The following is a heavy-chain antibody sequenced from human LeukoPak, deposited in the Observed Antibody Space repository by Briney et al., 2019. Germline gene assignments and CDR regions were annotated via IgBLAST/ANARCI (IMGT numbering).Heavy chain of an antibody. CDR2: IHPNSGKT. D-gene: IGHD4-23*01. V-gene: IGHV1-8*01. CDR1: GYNFRDQE. Sequence: GASVKVSCKASGYNFRDQEINWVRQASGQGLEWVGWIHPNSGKTGYAQKFQGRVSMTRTTSISTTYMELTSLTPEDTAVYYCARGRYGGNRFFDNWGQGTQLIVSS. CDR3: ARGRYGGNRFFDN. J-gene: IGHJ4*02.